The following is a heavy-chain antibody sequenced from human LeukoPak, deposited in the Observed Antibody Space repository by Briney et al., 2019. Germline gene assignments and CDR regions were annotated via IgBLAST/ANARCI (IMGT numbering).Heavy chain of an antibody. CDR2: IYYSGST. J-gene: IGHJ4*02. Sequence: SETLSLTCTVSGGSISSSSYYWGWIHQPPGKGLEWIGSIYYSGSTYYNPSLKSRVTISVDTSKNQFSLKLSSVTAADTAVYYCARDRSGSYAYLDYWGQGTLVTVSS. D-gene: IGHD3-10*01. V-gene: IGHV4-39*07. CDR3: ARDRSGSYAYLDY. CDR1: GGSISSSSYY.